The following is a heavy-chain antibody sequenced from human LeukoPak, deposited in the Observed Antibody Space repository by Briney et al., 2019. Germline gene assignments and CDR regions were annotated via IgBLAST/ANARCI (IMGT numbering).Heavy chain of an antibody. D-gene: IGHD2-2*01. CDR2: INHSGST. V-gene: IGHV4-34*01. J-gene: IGHJ4*02. CDR1: GGSFSGYY. Sequence: SETLSLTCAVYGGSFSGYYWSWIRQPPGKGLEWIGEINHSGSTNYNPSLKSRVTISVDTSKNQFPLKLSSVTAADTAVYYCARGTGIVVVPAAMVDYFDYWGQGTLVTVSS. CDR3: ARGTGIVVVPAAMVDYFDY.